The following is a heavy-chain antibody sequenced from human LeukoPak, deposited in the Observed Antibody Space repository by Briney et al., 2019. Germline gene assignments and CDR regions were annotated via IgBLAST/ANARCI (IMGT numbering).Heavy chain of an antibody. Sequence: PSETLSLTCTVSGGSISSGGYYWTWIRQPPGKGLEWIGCIDHSGSTYYNPSLTSRVTISVDRSNNQFSLKLTSVTAADTAVYFCAAGSLITAPLTDWGQGTLVTVSS. CDR3: AAGSLITAPLTD. J-gene: IGHJ4*02. CDR2: IDHSGST. CDR1: GGSISSGGYY. D-gene: IGHD7-27*01. V-gene: IGHV4-30-2*01.